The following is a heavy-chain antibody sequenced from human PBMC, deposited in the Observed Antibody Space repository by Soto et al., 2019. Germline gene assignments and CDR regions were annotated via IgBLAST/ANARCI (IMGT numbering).Heavy chain of an antibody. V-gene: IGHV1-69*01. J-gene: IGHJ3*01. D-gene: IGHD3-22*01. Sequence: QVQLAQSGAEVKKPGSSVKVSCKASGGTFNYFAINWVRQAPGQGLEWMGGIIPIFRTVTSAQKFQGRVTITADESASTAYMGLGSLTSEDTAVYYCAGFYYNNSDDFDAFDLWGQGTMVTVSS. CDR3: AGFYYNNSDDFDAFDL. CDR2: IIPIFRTV. CDR1: GGTFNYFA.